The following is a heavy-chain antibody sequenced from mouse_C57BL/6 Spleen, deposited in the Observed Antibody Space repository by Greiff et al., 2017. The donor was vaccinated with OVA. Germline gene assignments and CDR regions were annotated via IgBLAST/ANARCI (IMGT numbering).Heavy chain of an antibody. CDR2: IDPSDSYT. J-gene: IGHJ2*01. D-gene: IGHD4-1*01. CDR1: GYTFTSYW. CDR3: ARGGVTGAYYFDY. V-gene: IGHV1-50*01. Sequence: QVQLQQPGAELVKPGASVKLSCKASGYTFTSYWMQWVKQRPGQGLEWIGEIDPSDSYTNYNQKFKGKATLTVDTSSSTAYMQLSSLTSEDSAVYYCARGGVTGAYYFDYWGQGTTLTVSS.